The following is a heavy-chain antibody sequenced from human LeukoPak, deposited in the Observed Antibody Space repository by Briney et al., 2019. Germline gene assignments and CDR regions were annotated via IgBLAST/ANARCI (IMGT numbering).Heavy chain of an antibody. CDR3: AKEGFWSGYYSGSSYGMDV. D-gene: IGHD3-3*01. Sequence: GGSLRLSCAASGFTFDDYTMHWVRQAPGQGLEWVSVISRDGGNTYYADSVKGRFTISRDNSKNSLYLQMNSLGTEDTALYYCAKEGFWSGYYSGSSYGMDVWGQGTTVTVSS. J-gene: IGHJ6*02. CDR1: GFTFDDYT. V-gene: IGHV3-43*01. CDR2: ISRDGGNT.